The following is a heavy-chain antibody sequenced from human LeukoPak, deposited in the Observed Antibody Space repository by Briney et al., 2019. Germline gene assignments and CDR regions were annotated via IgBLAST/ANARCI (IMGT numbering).Heavy chain of an antibody. CDR2: IRYDGSNK. D-gene: IGHD2-2*01. CDR1: GFTFSSYG. CDR3: ARGWYCSSTSCPPGLDY. Sequence: GGSLRLSCAASGFTFSSYGMHWVRQAPGKGLEWVAFIRYDGSNKYYADSVKGRFTISRDNSKNTLYLQMNSLRAEDTAVYYCARGWYCSSTSCPPGLDYWGQGTLVTVSS. V-gene: IGHV3-30*02. J-gene: IGHJ4*02.